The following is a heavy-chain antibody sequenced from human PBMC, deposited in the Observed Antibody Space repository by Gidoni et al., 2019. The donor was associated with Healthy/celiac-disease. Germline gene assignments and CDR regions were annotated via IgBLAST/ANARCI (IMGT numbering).Heavy chain of an antibody. J-gene: IGHJ4*02. CDR2: IWYDGSNK. CDR1: GFTFSSDG. CDR3: ARDRTWAVGATAFDY. V-gene: IGHV3-33*01. Sequence: QVQLVESGGGVVQPGRALRLSCAASGFTFSSDGMHWVRQAPGKGLEWVAVIWYDGSNKYYADSVKGRFTISRDNSKNTLYLQMNSLRAEDTAVYYCARDRTWAVGATAFDYWGQGTLVTVSS. D-gene: IGHD1-26*01.